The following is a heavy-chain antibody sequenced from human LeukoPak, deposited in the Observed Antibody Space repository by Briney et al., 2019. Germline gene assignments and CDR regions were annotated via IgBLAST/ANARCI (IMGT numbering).Heavy chain of an antibody. J-gene: IGHJ6*02. V-gene: IGHV4-34*01. CDR1: GGSFSGYY. CDR3: ARGASFMYYGMDV. CDR2: INHSGST. Sequence: SETLSLTCAVYGGSFSGYYWSWIRQPPGKGLEWIGEINHSGSTNYNPSLKSRVTISVDTSKNQFSLKLSSVTAADTAVYYCARGASFMYYGMDVWGQGTTVTVSS.